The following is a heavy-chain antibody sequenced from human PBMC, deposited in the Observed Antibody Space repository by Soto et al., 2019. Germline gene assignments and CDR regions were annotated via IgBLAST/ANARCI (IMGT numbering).Heavy chain of an antibody. Sequence: SETLSLTCAVYGGSFSGYYWSWIRQPPGKGLEWIGEINHSGSTNYNPSPKSRVTISVDTSKNQFSLKLSSVTAADTAVYYCASVGVRTRRGEVAHCFDYWGQGTLVTVSS. CDR1: GGSFSGYY. J-gene: IGHJ4*02. D-gene: IGHD5-12*01. CDR3: ASVGVRTRRGEVAHCFDY. CDR2: INHSGST. V-gene: IGHV4-34*01.